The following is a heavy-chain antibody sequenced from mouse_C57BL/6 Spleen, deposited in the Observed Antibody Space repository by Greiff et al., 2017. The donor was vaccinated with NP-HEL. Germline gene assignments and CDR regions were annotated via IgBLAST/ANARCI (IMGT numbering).Heavy chain of an antibody. J-gene: IGHJ3*01. CDR3: ARDYDYDGAWFAY. Sequence: VKLQQSGPELVKPGASVKISCKASGYAFSSSWMNWVKQRPGKGLEWIGRIYPGDGDTNYNGKFKGKATLTADKSSSTAYMQLCSLTSEDSAVYFCARDYDYDGAWFAYWGQGTLVTVSA. D-gene: IGHD2-4*01. CDR2: IYPGDGDT. V-gene: IGHV1-82*01. CDR1: GYAFSSSW.